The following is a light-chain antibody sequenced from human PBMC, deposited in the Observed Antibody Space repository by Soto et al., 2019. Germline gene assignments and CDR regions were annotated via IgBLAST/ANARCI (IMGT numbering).Light chain of an antibody. Sequence: QSPVTQPPSVSGSPGQSVTISCTGTISDVGFYARVSWYQQPPGTAPKLLIYDVTSRPSGVPDRFSGSQSGKTASLTISGLQAEDEADYYCSSYTSSSTYVFGTGTKVTV. CDR2: DVT. V-gene: IGLV2-18*02. J-gene: IGLJ1*01. CDR1: ISDVGFYAR. CDR3: SSYTSSSTYV.